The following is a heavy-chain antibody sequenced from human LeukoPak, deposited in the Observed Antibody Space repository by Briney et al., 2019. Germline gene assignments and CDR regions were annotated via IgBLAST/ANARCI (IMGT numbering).Heavy chain of an antibody. CDR3: AKRFVTGTKYLDY. J-gene: IGHJ4*02. D-gene: IGHD6-19*01. CDR2: SSGSGGGT. CDR1: GFTFSSSG. Sequence: GGSLRLSCAASGFTFSSSGMSWVRQAPGKGLEWVSSSGSGGGTYYADSVKGRFTISRDNSKNTLYLQMNSLRAEDTAVYYCAKRFVTGTKYLDYWGQGTLVTVSS. V-gene: IGHV3-23*01.